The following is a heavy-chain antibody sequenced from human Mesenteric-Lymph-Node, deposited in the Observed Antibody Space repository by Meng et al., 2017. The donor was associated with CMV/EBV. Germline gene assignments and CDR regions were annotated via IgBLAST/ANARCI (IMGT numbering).Heavy chain of an antibody. CDR3: AREGTDYNYFDY. J-gene: IGHJ4*02. Sequence: TVSGGSVIRGDDYWNWMRQSPGKGLEWIAYGHHFGHTQINAYLQSRVTTSLDASNNEVSLKLRSVSAADTAVYYCAREGTDYNYFDYWGQGILVTVSS. CDR1: GGSVIRGDDY. CDR2: GHHFGHT. V-gene: IGHV4-61*08. D-gene: IGHD3/OR15-3a*01.